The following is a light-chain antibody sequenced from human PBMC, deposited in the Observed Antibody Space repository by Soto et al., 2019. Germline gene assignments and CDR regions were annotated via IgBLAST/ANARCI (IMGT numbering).Light chain of an antibody. J-gene: IGKJ4*01. Sequence: DIQMTQSPSTLSASVGDRVTISCRASQSISSRLAWYQQKAGEAPKLLIYKASGLQSGVPSRFSGSGSGTEFTLIISSLQPDDFATYYCQQYARNPLTFGGGTKVDIK. CDR1: QSISSR. CDR3: QQYARNPLT. CDR2: KAS. V-gene: IGKV1-5*03.